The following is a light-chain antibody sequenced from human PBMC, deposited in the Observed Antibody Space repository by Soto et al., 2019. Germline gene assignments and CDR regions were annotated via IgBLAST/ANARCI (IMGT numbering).Light chain of an antibody. CDR2: KAS. Sequence: DIQMTQSPSTLSASVGDRVTITCRASQSISTWLAWYQQKPGKAPNPLIYKASTLESGVPSRFSGGGSGTEFTLTISSLQPDDFATYYCQQYDDYSWTFGQGTKVEIK. V-gene: IGKV1-5*03. CDR1: QSISTW. CDR3: QQYDDYSWT. J-gene: IGKJ1*01.